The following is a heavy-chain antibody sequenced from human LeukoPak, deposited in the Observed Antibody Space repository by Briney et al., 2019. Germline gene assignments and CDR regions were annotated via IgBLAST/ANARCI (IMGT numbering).Heavy chain of an antibody. CDR2: ISAYNGNT. D-gene: IGHD1-26*01. CDR1: GYTFTSYG. Sequence: GASVKVSCKASGYTFTSYGISWVRQAPGQGLEWMGWISAYNGNTNYAQKLQGRVTMTTDTSTSTAYMELRSLRSDDTAVYYCARDNTSLFVPWEVFDYWGQGTLVTVSS. J-gene: IGHJ4*02. CDR3: ARDNTSLFVPWEVFDY. V-gene: IGHV1-18*01.